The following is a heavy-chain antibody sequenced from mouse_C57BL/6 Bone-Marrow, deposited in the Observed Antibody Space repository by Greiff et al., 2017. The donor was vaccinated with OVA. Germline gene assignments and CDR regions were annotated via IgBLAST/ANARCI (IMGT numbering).Heavy chain of an antibody. Sequence: VQLQQPGTELVKPGASVKLSCKASGYTFTSYWMQWVKQRPGQGLEWIGNINPSNGGTNYNEKFKSKATLTVDKSSSTAYMQLSSLTSEDSAVYYCARYYYGSRRAMDYWGQGTSVTVSS. J-gene: IGHJ4*01. D-gene: IGHD1-1*01. CDR1: GYTFTSYW. CDR2: INPSNGGT. CDR3: ARYYYGSRRAMDY. V-gene: IGHV1-53*01.